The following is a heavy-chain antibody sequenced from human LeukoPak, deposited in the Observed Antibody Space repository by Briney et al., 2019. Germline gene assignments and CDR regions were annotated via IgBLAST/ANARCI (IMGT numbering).Heavy chain of an antibody. Sequence: GGSLRLSCAAPGLIFSYYEMNWVRQAPGKGLDWVSYISDSGSTMYYADSVRGRFTISRDNAKNSLYLEMNSLRAEDTAIYYCARDDSSGFYYERGRDFDYWGQGTLVTVSS. CDR3: ARDDSSGFYYERGRDFDY. J-gene: IGHJ4*02. CDR2: ISDSGSTM. V-gene: IGHV3-48*03. D-gene: IGHD3-22*01. CDR1: GLIFSYYE.